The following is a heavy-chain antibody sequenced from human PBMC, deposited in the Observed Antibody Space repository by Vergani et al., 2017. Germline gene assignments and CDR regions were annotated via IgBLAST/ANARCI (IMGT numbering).Heavy chain of an antibody. Sequence: EVQLVESGGGLVQPGRSLRLSCAASGFTFDDYAMHWVRQAPGKGLEWVSGISWNSGSIGYADSVKGRFTISRDNAKNSLYLQMNSLRAEDTALYYCALKGVAVVDYWGQGTLVTVSS. D-gene: IGHD6-19*01. CDR2: ISWNSGSI. J-gene: IGHJ4*02. CDR1: GFTFDDYA. CDR3: ALKGVAVVDY. V-gene: IGHV3-9*01.